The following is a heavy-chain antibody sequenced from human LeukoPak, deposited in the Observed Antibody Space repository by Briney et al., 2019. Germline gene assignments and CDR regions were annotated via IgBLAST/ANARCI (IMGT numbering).Heavy chain of an antibody. Sequence: ASVKVSCKASGYIFASYGITWVRQAPGQGLEWMGWISSYSGNTYYDDKFQGRVSMTTDSSTITADMELRSLRSDDTAVYYCARVRPWDSAGSYTPDYWGQGTLVTVSS. CDR3: ARVRPWDSAGSYTPDY. V-gene: IGHV1-18*01. J-gene: IGHJ4*02. CDR2: ISSYSGNT. D-gene: IGHD3-22*01. CDR1: GYIFASYG.